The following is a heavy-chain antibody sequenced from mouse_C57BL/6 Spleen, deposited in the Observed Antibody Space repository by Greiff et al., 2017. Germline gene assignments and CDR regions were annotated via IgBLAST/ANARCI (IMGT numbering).Heavy chain of an antibody. CDR1: GYTFTEYP. Sequence: QVQLQQSGAELVKPGASVKLSCKASGYTFTEYPIHWVKQRSGQGLEWIGWFYPGSGSIKYNETFKDKDTLTVDKSSSTAYMQLSSLTSEDSAVYYSARGVYSNFDAMDYWGQGTSVTVSS. D-gene: IGHD2-5*01. CDR3: ARGVYSNFDAMDY. V-gene: IGHV1-62-2*01. J-gene: IGHJ4*01. CDR2: FYPGSGSI.